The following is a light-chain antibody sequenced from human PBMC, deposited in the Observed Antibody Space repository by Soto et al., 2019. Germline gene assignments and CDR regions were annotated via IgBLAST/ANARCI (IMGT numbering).Light chain of an antibody. CDR3: QQRSDWPLT. Sequence: EIVLTQSPATLSLSPGERATLSCRASQGVSNYLAWYQQKPGQAPRLLFYDASNRATGIPARFSGSGSGTDFTLTVSSLEPEDFAVYYCQQRSDWPLTFGGGTKLEIK. V-gene: IGKV3-11*01. J-gene: IGKJ4*01. CDR2: DAS. CDR1: QGVSNY.